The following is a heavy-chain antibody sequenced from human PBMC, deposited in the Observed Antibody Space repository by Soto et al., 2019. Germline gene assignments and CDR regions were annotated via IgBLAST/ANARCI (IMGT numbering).Heavy chain of an antibody. Sequence: VKVSCKASGGTFSSSAISWVRQAPGQGLEWMGGIIPIFGTANYAQKFQGRVTITADESTSTAYMELSSLRSEDTAVYYCARDHVIDDCSGGSCYSFWAPAWFDPWGQGTLVTVSS. CDR2: IIPIFGTA. V-gene: IGHV1-69*01. D-gene: IGHD2-15*01. CDR1: GGTFSSSA. J-gene: IGHJ5*02. CDR3: ARDHVIDDCSGGSCYSFWAPAWFDP.